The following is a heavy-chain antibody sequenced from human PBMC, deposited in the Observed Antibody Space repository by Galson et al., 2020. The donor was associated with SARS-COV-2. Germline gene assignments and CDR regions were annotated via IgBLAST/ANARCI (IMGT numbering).Heavy chain of an antibody. J-gene: IGHJ4*02. CDR1: GFTFSSYA. Sequence: TGGSLRLSCAASGFTFSSYAMYWVRQAPGKGLEYVSAISSNGGSTYYANSVKGRFTISRDNSKNTLYLQMGSLRAEDMAVYYCARGDVNRDYWGQGTLVTVSS. CDR3: ARGDVNRDY. V-gene: IGHV3-64*01. CDR2: ISSNGGST.